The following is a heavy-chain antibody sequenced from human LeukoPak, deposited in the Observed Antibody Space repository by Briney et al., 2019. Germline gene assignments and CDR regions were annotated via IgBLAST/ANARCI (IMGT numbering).Heavy chain of an antibody. D-gene: IGHD5-18*01. CDR1: GASMNTHY. CDR3: ARGTGYNYGSSV. V-gene: IGHV4-59*11. J-gene: IGHJ4*02. Sequence: SETLSLTCTVSGASMNTHYYSWIRQPPGKGLEWIGYIFYTGSTKYNPSLKSRVTISVDRSRNQFSLRLRSVTAADTAVYYCARGTGYNYGSSVWGQGALVTVFS. CDR2: IFYTGST.